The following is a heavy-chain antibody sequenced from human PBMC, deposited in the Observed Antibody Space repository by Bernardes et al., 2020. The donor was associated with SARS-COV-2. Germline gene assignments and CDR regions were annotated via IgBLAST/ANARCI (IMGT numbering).Heavy chain of an antibody. D-gene: IGHD4-17*01. J-gene: IGHJ5*01. Sequence: VGPLILSCAASGFSFRDSTMHWVRQAPGPGLERVAVIWHDGSREYYVDSLKGRLAISRDNSNTTLYLQMNNQRVEDTALYRCATEDGEWLESWGQGAVVTVAS. CDR1: GFSFRDST. V-gene: IGHV3-33*03. CDR3: ATEDGEWLES. CDR2: IWHDGSRE.